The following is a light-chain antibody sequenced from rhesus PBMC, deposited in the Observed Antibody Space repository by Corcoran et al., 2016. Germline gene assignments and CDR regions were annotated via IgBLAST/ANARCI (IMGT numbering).Light chain of an antibody. CDR1: ENVNNY. V-gene: IGKV1-74*01. J-gene: IGKJ2*01. Sequence: DIQMTQSPYSLSASVGDRVTITCRTSENVNNYLNWYQQKPGKAPNLLIYKASTLQSGVPSRFSGSGSGTDFTLTISSLQPEDFATYYCLQYNSDPYSFGQGTKVEIK. CDR3: LQYNSDPYS. CDR2: KAS.